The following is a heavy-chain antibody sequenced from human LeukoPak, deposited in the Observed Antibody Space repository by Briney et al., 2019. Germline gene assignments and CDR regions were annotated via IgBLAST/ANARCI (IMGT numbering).Heavy chain of an antibody. CDR3: AASTSYGTFDY. D-gene: IGHD2-2*01. Sequence: ASVKVSCKASGGTFSSYAISWVLQAPGHGLEWMGGIIPIFGTANYAQKFQGRVTITTDESTSTAYMELSSLRSEDTAVYYCAASTSYGTFDYWGQGTLVTVSS. CDR1: GGTFSSYA. CDR2: IIPIFGTA. V-gene: IGHV1-69*05. J-gene: IGHJ4*02.